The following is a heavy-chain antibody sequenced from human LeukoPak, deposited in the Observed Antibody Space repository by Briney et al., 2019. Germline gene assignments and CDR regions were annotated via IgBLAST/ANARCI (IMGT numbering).Heavy chain of an antibody. V-gene: IGHV1-46*01. Sequence: ASVKVSCRASGYTFTKYYIHWVRQAPGQGLKWMGVINPSGGSTSYAQKFQGRVTMTRDTSTSTVYMELSSLRSEDTAVYFCARDAVRLSSVAAHFDSWGQGTLVTVSS. CDR3: ARDAVRLSSVAAHFDS. CDR1: GYTFTKYY. D-gene: IGHD6-6*01. CDR2: INPSGGST. J-gene: IGHJ4*02.